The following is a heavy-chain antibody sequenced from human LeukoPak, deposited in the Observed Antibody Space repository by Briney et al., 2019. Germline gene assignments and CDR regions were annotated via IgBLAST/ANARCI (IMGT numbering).Heavy chain of an antibody. D-gene: IGHD3-22*01. CDR3: ASYNYDSSGYLYYFDY. CDR2: ISAYNGNT. V-gene: IGHV1-18*01. J-gene: IGHJ4*02. Sequence: ASVKVSCKASGYTFSSYGISWVRQAPGQGLEWMGWISAYNGNTNYAQNLQGRVTMTTDTSTSTAYMELRSLRSDDTAVYYCASYNYDSSGYLYYFDYWGQGTLVTVSS. CDR1: GYTFSSYG.